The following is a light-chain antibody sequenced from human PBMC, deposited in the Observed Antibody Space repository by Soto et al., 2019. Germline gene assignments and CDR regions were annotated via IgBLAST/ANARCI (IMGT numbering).Light chain of an antibody. CDR1: QSVSSSY. J-gene: IGKJ2*01. Sequence: EIVLTQSPGTLSLSPGERATLSCRASQSVSSSYLAWYQQKPGQAPRLLIYGASSRATGIPDRFSGSGSGTDFTLTVSRLEPEDLAVYYCQHYGNSPPYTFGQGTKLEIK. V-gene: IGKV3-20*01. CDR2: GAS. CDR3: QHYGNSPPYT.